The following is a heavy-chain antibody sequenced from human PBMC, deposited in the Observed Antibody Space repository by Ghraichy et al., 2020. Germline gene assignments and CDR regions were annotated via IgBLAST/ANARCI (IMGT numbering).Heavy chain of an antibody. CDR1: GYTFTSYG. D-gene: IGHD3-3*01. Sequence: ASVKVSCRASGYTFTSYGISWVRQAPGQGLEWMGWISGYNGNTNYAQKLQGRVTMTTDTSTSTAYMELRSLRSDDTAVYYCARGKYYDFWSGHDYWGQGTLVTVSS. CDR2: ISGYNGNT. CDR3: ARGKYYDFWSGHDY. J-gene: IGHJ4*02. V-gene: IGHV1-18*04.